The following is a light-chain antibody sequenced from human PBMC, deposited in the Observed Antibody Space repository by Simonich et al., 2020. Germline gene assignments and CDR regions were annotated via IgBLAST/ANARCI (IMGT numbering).Light chain of an antibody. V-gene: IGKV3-15*01. CDR3: QQRSNWLT. CDR1: QSVSSN. CDR2: GAS. Sequence: EIVMTQSPATLSVSPGERATLSCRASQSVSSNLAWYQQKPGQAPRLLIYGASTRATGIPARFIGSGSGTEFTLTISSMQSEDFAVYYCQQRSNWLTFGGGTKVEIK. J-gene: IGKJ4*01.